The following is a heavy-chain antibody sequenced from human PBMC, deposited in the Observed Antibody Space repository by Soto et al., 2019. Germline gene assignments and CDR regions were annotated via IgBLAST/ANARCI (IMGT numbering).Heavy chain of an antibody. Sequence: EVQLVESGGGLVQPGGSLRLSCAGSGFTFSNYWMHWVRQAPGKGLEWVSRIDHDGPTDYADSVRGRFPISRDNAENTLYLQINSLRPEYTAVYYCVRDSHGDYLGQGTLVTVSS. V-gene: IGHV3-74*01. CDR2: IDHDGPT. J-gene: IGHJ4*02. CDR1: GFTFSNYW. CDR3: VRDSHGDY.